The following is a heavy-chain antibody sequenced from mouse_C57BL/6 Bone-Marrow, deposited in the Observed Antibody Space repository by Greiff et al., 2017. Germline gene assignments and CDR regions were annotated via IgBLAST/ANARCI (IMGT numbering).Heavy chain of an antibody. J-gene: IGHJ1*03. Sequence: QVQLKQPGAELVRPGTSVTLSCKASGYTFTSYWMHWVKQRPGQGLAWIGVIDPSDSYTNYNQKFKGKATLTVDTSSSTAYMQLSSLTSEDSAVYDCARQNGYYVYWYFDVWGTGTTVTVSS. CDR1: GYTFTSYW. CDR2: IDPSDSYT. V-gene: IGHV1-59*01. D-gene: IGHD2-3*01. CDR3: ARQNGYYVYWYFDV.